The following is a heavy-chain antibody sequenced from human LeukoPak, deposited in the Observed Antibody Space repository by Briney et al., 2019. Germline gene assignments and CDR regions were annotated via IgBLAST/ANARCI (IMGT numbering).Heavy chain of an antibody. CDR1: GGSFSGYY. CDR3: ASGQHQLPYKGRLDP. D-gene: IGHD2-2*01. V-gene: IGHV4-34*01. J-gene: IGHJ5*02. Sequence: SETLTLTCAVYGGSFSGYYWSWIRQPPGKGLEWIGEINHSGSTNYNPSLKSRVTISVDTSKNQFSLKLSSVTAADTAVYYCASGQHQLPYKGRLDPWGQGTLVTVSS. CDR2: INHSGST.